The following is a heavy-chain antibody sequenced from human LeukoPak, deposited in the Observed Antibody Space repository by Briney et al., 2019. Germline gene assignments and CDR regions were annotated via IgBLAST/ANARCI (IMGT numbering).Heavy chain of an antibody. CDR2: TKQDGSEK. CDR1: GFTFSSYW. J-gene: IGHJ4*02. Sequence: GGSLRLSCAASGFTFSSYWMSWVRQAPGKGLEWVANTKQDGSEKYYVDSVKGRFTISRDNAKNSLYLQMNSLRAEDTAVYYCARADSSGYYYPNYFDYWGQGTLVTVSS. D-gene: IGHD3-22*01. V-gene: IGHV3-7*01. CDR3: ARADSSGYYYPNYFDY.